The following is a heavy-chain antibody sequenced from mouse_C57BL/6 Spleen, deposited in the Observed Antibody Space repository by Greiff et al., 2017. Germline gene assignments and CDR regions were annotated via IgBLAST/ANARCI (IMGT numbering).Heavy chain of an antibody. CDR3: ARDYYGSSSWWAY. V-gene: IGHV1-50*01. CDR2: IDPSDSYT. CDR1: GYTFTSYW. J-gene: IGHJ3*01. Sequence: QVQLQQPGAELVKPGASVKLSCKASGYTFTSYWMQWVKQRPGQGLEWIGEIDPSDSYTNYNQKFKGKATLTVETSSSTAYMQLSSLTSEDSAVYYCARDYYGSSSWWAYWGQGTLVSVSA. D-gene: IGHD1-1*01.